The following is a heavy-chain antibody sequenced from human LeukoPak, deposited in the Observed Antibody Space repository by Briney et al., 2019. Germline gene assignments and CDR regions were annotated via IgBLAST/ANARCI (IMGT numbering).Heavy chain of an antibody. J-gene: IGHJ4*02. CDR2: IYYSGST. CDR1: GGSISSSSYY. D-gene: IGHD6-19*01. CDR3: ARPESSGWYRK. V-gene: IGHV4-39*01. Sequence: SETLSLTCTVSGGSISSSSYYWGWIRQPPGKGLEWIGSIYYSGSTYYNPSLKSRVTISVDTSKNQFSLKLSSVTAADPAVYYCARPESSGWYRKWGQGTLVTVSS.